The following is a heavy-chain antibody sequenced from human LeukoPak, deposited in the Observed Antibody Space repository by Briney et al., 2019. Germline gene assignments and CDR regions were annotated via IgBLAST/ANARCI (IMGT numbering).Heavy chain of an antibody. D-gene: IGHD5-12*01. V-gene: IGHV3-23*01. Sequence: GGSLRLSCAASGFTFSSYAMSWVRQAPGKGLEWVSAISGSGGSTYYADSVKGRFTISRDNSKNTLYLQMNSLRAEGTAVYYCAKDVDIVATINGGFDYWGQGTLVTVSS. CDR3: AKDVDIVATINGGFDY. CDR2: ISGSGGST. J-gene: IGHJ4*02. CDR1: GFTFSSYA.